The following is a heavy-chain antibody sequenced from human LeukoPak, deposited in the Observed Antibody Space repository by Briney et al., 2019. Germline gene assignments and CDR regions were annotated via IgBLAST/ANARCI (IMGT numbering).Heavy chain of an antibody. Sequence: ASVKVSCKASGYTFTSYGISWVRQAPGQGLEWMGWISPYNGNTNYAQKLQGRVTMTRDTSISTAYMELSRLRSDDTAVYYCATESTVAGTFDYWGQGTLVTVSS. D-gene: IGHD6-19*01. CDR2: ISPYNGNT. J-gene: IGHJ4*02. CDR3: ATESTVAGTFDY. V-gene: IGHV1-18*01. CDR1: GYTFTSYG.